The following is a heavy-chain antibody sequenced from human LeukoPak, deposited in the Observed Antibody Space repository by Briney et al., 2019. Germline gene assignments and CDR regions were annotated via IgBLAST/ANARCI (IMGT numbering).Heavy chain of an antibody. Sequence: QPGGSLRLSCAASGFTFSSYGMRWVRQAPGKGLEWVAVIWYDGGNKYYADSVKGRFTISRDNSKNTLYLQMNSLRAEDTAVYYCARLFWGSYRRRTDDAFDIWGQGTMVTVSS. CDR3: ARLFWGSYRRRTDDAFDI. CDR1: GFTFSSYG. J-gene: IGHJ3*02. V-gene: IGHV3-33*01. D-gene: IGHD3-16*02. CDR2: IWYDGGNK.